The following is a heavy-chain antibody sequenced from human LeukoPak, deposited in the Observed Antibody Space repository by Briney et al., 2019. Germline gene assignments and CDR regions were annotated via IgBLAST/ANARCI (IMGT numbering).Heavy chain of an antibody. D-gene: IGHD2-15*01. CDR2: ISGSGGST. V-gene: IGHV3-23*01. CDR1: GFTSSSYA. CDR3: AKDQVVVVVAATPNWFDP. J-gene: IGHJ5*02. Sequence: GGSLRLSCAASGFTSSSYAMSWVRQAPGKGLEWVSAISGSGGSTYYADSVKGRFTISRDNSKNTLYLQMNSLRAEDTAVYYCAKDQVVVVVAATPNWFDPWGQGTLVTVSS.